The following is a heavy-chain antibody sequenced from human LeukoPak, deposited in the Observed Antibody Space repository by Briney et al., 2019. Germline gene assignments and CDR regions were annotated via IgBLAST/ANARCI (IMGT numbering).Heavy chain of an antibody. V-gene: IGHV3-74*01. CDR1: GFSFSGHW. J-gene: IGHJ4*02. CDR2: ISPTGSTT. Sequence: GTLRLSCTASGFSFSGHWMHWARQIPGKGLVWVSRISPTGSTTSYADSVKGRFTVSRDNAKNTLYLQVNNLRAEDTAVYYCARGPNSNWSGLDFWGQGTLLTVSS. CDR3: ARGPNSNWSGLDF. D-gene: IGHD6-6*01.